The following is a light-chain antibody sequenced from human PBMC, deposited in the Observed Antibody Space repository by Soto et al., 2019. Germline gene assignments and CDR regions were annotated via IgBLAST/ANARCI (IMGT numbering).Light chain of an antibody. Sequence: EMVLTQSPGTLSLSPGERATLSCSASQSVSSNYLAWYQQKRGQAPRRLIYVASSRATGIPPRFSGSGSGTDLTLTISRLQPEELAVYYFQQYDTSPRTVGQGTKVDI. CDR2: VAS. CDR3: QQYDTSPRT. V-gene: IGKV3-20*01. J-gene: IGKJ1*01. CDR1: QSVSSNY.